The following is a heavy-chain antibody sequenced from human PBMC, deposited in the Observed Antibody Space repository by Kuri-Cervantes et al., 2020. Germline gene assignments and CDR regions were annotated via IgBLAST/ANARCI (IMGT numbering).Heavy chain of an antibody. CDR2: IKQDGSEK. CDR3: AREGSSGWYYFDY. Sequence: ETLSLTCVASGFTFSSYWINWLRQAPGKGLEWVANIKQDGSEKYYVDAVKGRFTISRDNAKNSLYLQMNSLRAEDTAVYYCAREGSSGWYYFDYWGQGTLVTVSS. V-gene: IGHV3-7*01. D-gene: IGHD6-19*01. J-gene: IGHJ4*02. CDR1: GFTFSSYW.